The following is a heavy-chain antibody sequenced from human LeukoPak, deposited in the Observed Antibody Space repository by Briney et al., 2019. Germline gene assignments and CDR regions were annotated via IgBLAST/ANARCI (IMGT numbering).Heavy chain of an antibody. V-gene: IGHV4-59*08. CDR1: GGSINSYY. J-gene: IGHJ4*02. D-gene: IGHD6-13*01. Sequence: SETLSLTCTVSGGSINSYYWSWIRQPPGKGLEWIGYIHYSGSTNYNPSLKSRVTISVDTSKNQFSLKLSSVTAADTAVYYCARHDIAAGVYFDYWGQGTLVTVSS. CDR3: ARHDIAAGVYFDY. CDR2: IHYSGST.